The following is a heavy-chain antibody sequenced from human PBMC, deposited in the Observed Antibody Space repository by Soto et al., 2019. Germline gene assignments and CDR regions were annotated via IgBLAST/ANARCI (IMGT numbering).Heavy chain of an antibody. CDR1: GFTFSSCW. Sequence: GGSLTLSCDASGFTFSSCWLHWVRQGPGKGLMLVSRINNHGTSISYADSVKGRFTISRDNAKNTLYLQMNSLRAEDTAVYYCARDPPGSGKYLYYGMDVWGQGTTVTVSS. CDR2: INNHGTSI. J-gene: IGHJ6*02. V-gene: IGHV3-74*01. D-gene: IGHD3-10*01. CDR3: ARDPPGSGKYLYYGMDV.